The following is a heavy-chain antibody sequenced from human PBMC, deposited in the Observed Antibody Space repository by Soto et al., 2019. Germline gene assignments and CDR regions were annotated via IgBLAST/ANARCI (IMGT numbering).Heavy chain of an antibody. CDR2: VYHNCKT. Sequence: SETLSLTCVVSGDSISSSHWWTWVRQPPGKGLEWIGEVYHNCKTNYNPSLESRVTISVDKSSNQFALTLSSVTAADTALYYCARGVTVPRGPSIIVSSLDYWGQGSLVTVSS. CDR3: ARGVTVPRGPSIIVSSLDY. CDR1: GDSISSSHW. D-gene: IGHD3-10*01. J-gene: IGHJ4*02. V-gene: IGHV4-4*02.